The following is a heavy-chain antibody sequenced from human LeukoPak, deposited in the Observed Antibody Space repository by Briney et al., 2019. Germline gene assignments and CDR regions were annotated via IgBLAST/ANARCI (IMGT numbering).Heavy chain of an antibody. CDR3: AKEPFHLSTSITLTKGGISYYFDY. D-gene: IGHD3-10*01. J-gene: IGHJ4*02. Sequence: PGGSLRLSCAASGFTFSSYAMSWVRQAPGKGLEWVSSISGGAGSPYYADSVKGRFTLSRDNSKSTLYLQMNSLRAEDTAVYYCAKEPFHLSTSITLTKGGISYYFDYWGQGTLVTVSS. CDR2: ISGGAGSP. V-gene: IGHV3-23*01. CDR1: GFTFSSYA.